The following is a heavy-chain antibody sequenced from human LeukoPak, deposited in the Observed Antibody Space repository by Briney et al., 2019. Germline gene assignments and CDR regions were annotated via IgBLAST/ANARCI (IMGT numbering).Heavy chain of an antibody. D-gene: IGHD2-2*01. CDR3: AKELVSRSSLSFDY. CDR1: GFTFSSYS. Sequence: GGSLRLSCAASGFTFSSYSMNWVRQAPGKGLEWVSSISSSSSYIYYADSVKGRFTISRDNAKNSLYLQMNSLRAEDTAVYYCAKELVSRSSLSFDYWGQGTRVTVSS. J-gene: IGHJ4*02. V-gene: IGHV3-21*01. CDR2: ISSSSSYI.